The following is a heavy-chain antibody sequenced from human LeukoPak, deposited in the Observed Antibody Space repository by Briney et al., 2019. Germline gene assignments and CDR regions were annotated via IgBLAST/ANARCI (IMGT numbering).Heavy chain of an antibody. CDR3: ARRSGNDWYFDL. CDR2: ISGDGGST. V-gene: IGHV3-43*02. CDR1: GFXFDDYA. D-gene: IGHD3-3*01. Sequence: GGSLRLSCAASGFXFDDYAMHWVRQAPGKGLEWVSLISGDGGSTYYADSVKGRFTISRDNSKNTLYLQMSSLRAEDTAVYYCARRSGNDWYFDLWGRGTLVTVSS. J-gene: IGHJ2*01.